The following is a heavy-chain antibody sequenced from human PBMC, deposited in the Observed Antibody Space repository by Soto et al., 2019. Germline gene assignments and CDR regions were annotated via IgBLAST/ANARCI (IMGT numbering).Heavy chain of an antibody. CDR2: ISGSGGST. Sequence: GGSLRLSCAASGFTFSSYAMSWVRQAPGKGLEWVSAISGSGGSTYYADSVKGRFTISRDNSKNTLYLQMNSLRAEDTAVYYCANGYCSSTSCQDYYYYYGMDVWGQGTTVTV. CDR3: ANGYCSSTSCQDYYYYYGMDV. J-gene: IGHJ6*02. V-gene: IGHV3-23*01. D-gene: IGHD2-2*03. CDR1: GFTFSSYA.